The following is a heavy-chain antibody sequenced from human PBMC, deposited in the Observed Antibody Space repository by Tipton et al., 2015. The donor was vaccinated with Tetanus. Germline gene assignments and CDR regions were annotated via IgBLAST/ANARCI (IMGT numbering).Heavy chain of an antibody. Sequence: SLRLSCAASGFTFSAYAMSWVRQAPGKGLEWVSSISVSGGSTYYADSVKSRFTISRDNSKNTLYLQMNSLRAEDTAVYYCAKEGRVTMFGVAHPYYYGMDVWGQGTTVTVSS. CDR1: GFTFSAYA. J-gene: IGHJ6*02. D-gene: IGHD3-3*01. CDR3: AKEGRVTMFGVAHPYYYGMDV. CDR2: ISVSGGST. V-gene: IGHV3-23*01.